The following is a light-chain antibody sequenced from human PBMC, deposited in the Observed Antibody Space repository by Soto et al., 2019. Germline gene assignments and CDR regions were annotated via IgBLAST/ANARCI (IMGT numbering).Light chain of an antibody. J-gene: IGKJ4*01. CDR1: QSISSY. Sequence: EIVLTQSPATLSLSPGERATLYCRASQSISSYLAWYQQKPGQAPRLLIYDASNRATGISARFSGSGSGTDFTLTISSLEPEDFAVYYCQHRSNWPRLTFGGGTKV. V-gene: IGKV3-11*01. CDR2: DAS. CDR3: QHRSNWPRLT.